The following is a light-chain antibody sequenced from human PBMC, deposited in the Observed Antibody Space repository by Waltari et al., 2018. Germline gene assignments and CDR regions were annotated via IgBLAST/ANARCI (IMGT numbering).Light chain of an antibody. CDR1: SSDVGRYDL. CDR3: SSYRSSTTPIPV. V-gene: IGLV2-14*02. J-gene: IGLJ2*01. Sequence: QSALTQPASVSGSPGQAITISCTGTSSDVGRYDLLSWYQQHPGKAPQLMIYDVTKRPSGVSSRFSASKSGNTASLTISGLQSEDEADYFCSSYRSSTTPIPVFGGGTKLTVL. CDR2: DVT.